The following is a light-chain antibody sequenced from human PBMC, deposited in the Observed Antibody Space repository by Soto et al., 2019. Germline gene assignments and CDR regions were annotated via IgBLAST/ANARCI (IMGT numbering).Light chain of an antibody. V-gene: IGKV3-15*01. J-gene: IGKJ2*01. CDR2: GAS. CDR1: QSVRSN. CDR3: QHYDDWPYT. Sequence: EIVMTKSPATLSVSPGEGATLSCRASQSVRSNLAWYQQKPGQAPRLLIYGASPRAPGIPARFSGSGSGTEFTLTISSLQSEDFAVYYCQHYDDWPYTFGQGTKLEIK.